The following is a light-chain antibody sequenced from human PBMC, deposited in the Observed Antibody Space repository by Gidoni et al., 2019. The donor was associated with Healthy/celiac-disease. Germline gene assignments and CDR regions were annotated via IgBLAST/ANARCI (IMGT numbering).Light chain of an antibody. V-gene: IGKV1-39*01. Sequence: DIQMTQSPSSLSASVGDRVTITCRASQSISNYLNWYQQKPGKAPKLLIYAAASLQSGVPSSFSGSGSGTDFTLTISSLQPEDFATYYCQQSYSTRITFGQGTRLEIK. CDR1: QSISNY. J-gene: IGKJ5*01. CDR3: QQSYSTRIT. CDR2: AAA.